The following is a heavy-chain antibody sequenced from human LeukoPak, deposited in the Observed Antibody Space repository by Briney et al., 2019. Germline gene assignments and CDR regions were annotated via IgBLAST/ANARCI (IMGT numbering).Heavy chain of an antibody. D-gene: IGHD6-13*01. CDR2: INSDGDIT. V-gene: IGHV3-74*01. J-gene: IGHJ4*02. CDR1: GFTFSSHW. CDR3: AKTRPLDSSSWSHGDY. Sequence: GGSLRLSCAVSGFTFSSHWMHWVRQAPGKGLVWVSHINSDGDITSYADSVKGRFTISRDNSKNTLYLQMNSLRAEDTAVYYCAKTRPLDSSSWSHGDYWGQGTLVTVSS.